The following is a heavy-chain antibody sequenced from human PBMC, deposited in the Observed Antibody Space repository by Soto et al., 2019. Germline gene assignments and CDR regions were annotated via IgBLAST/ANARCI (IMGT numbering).Heavy chain of an antibody. Sequence: SETLSLTCTVSGGSISSYYWSWCRQPPGKGLEWIGYIYYSGSTNYNPSLKSRVTISVDTSKNQFSLKLSSVTAADTAVYYCSRDRSGWPRFDPWGQGTLVTVSS. CDR3: SRDRSGWPRFDP. J-gene: IGHJ5*02. CDR2: IYYSGST. CDR1: GGSISSYY. D-gene: IGHD6-19*01. V-gene: IGHV4-59*01.